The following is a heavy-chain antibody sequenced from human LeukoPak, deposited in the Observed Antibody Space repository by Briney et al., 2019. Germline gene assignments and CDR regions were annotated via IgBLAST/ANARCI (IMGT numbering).Heavy chain of an antibody. D-gene: IGHD5-18*01. CDR2: IYYSGST. CDR1: GGSISSSSYY. Sequence: SSETLSLTCTVSGGSISSSSYYWGWIRQPPGTGLEWIGSIYYSGSTYYNPSLKSRVTISVDTSKNQFSLKLSSVTATDTAVYYCARTIGYRRQSSFDYWGQGTLVTVSS. V-gene: IGHV4-39*01. J-gene: IGHJ4*02. CDR3: ARTIGYRRQSSFDY.